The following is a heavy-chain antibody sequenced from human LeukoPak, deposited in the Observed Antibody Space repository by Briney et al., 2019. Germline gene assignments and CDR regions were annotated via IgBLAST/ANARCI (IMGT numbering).Heavy chain of an antibody. D-gene: IGHD6-13*01. V-gene: IGHV4-39*01. CDR2: IYYSGST. J-gene: IGHJ6*03. Sequence: KPSETLSLTCTVSGGSISSSSYYWGWIRQPPGKGLEWIGSIYYSGSTYYNPSLKSRVTISVDTSKNQFSLKLSSVTAADTAVYYCAGFPTSIAAAGASYYMDVWGKGTTVTISS. CDR1: GGSISSSSYY. CDR3: AGFPTSIAAAGASYYMDV.